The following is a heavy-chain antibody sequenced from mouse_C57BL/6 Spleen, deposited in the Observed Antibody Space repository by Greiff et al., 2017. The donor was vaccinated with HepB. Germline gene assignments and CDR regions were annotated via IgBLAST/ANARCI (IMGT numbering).Heavy chain of an antibody. CDR1: GYSFTEYN. CDR2: FNPNYGTT. V-gene: IGHV1-39*01. Sequence: VLLKQSGPELVKPGASVKISCKASGYSFTEYNMNWVQQRPGRSLEWMGVFNPNYGTTSYNQKLKGKDTLTVDQSSRTAYMQLNSLTSEDSAVYYVIHAFDCWCKGTTLPAPS. CDR3: IHAFDC. D-gene: IGHD1-2*01. J-gene: IGHJ2*01.